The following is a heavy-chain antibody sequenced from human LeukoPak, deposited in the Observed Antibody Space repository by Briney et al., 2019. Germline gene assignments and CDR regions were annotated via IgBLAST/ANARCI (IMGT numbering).Heavy chain of an antibody. D-gene: IGHD4-11*01. Sequence: SVKVSCKASGGTFSSYAISWVRQAPGQGLEWMGGIIPIFGTANYAQKFQGRVTITADKSTSTAYMELSSLRSEDTAVYYCARIPPPHPSNPYGNWIDPWGQGTLVTVSS. V-gene: IGHV1-69*06. CDR3: ARIPPPHPSNPYGNWIDP. CDR1: GGTFSSYA. CDR2: IIPIFGTA. J-gene: IGHJ5*02.